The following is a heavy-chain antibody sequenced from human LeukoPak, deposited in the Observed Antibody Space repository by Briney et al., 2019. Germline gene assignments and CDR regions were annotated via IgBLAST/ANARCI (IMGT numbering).Heavy chain of an antibody. CDR2: INPNTAGT. Sequence: ASVKVSCKASGYTFTGYYFHWVRQAPGQGLEWMGWINPNTAGTNYAQKFPGGVTLTWDTSISTAYMELSRLRSDDTAVYYCARDTGYSGSYRPKYYFDYWGQGTLVTVSS. CDR3: ARDTGYSGSYRPKYYFDY. CDR1: GYTFTGYY. D-gene: IGHD1-26*01. V-gene: IGHV1-2*02. J-gene: IGHJ4*02.